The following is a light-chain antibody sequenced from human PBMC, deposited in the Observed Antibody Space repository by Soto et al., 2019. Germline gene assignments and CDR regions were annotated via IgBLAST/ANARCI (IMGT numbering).Light chain of an antibody. CDR3: HQYDSTRSSWT. V-gene: IGKV3-20*01. Sequence: EIVMTQSPATLSVSPGERATLSCRASQSVSNNYLAWYQQKPGQAPRLLIYGASNRATGIPDRFSGSGSGTDFTLTISRLEPEDFAVYFCHQYDSTRSSWTFGQGTKVDIK. J-gene: IGKJ1*01. CDR2: GAS. CDR1: QSVSNNY.